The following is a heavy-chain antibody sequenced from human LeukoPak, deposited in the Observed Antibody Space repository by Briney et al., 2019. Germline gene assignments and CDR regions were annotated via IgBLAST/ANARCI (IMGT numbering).Heavy chain of an antibody. D-gene: IGHD6-13*01. CDR1: GFTFSSYS. V-gene: IGHV3-21*01. J-gene: IGHJ4*02. CDR3: AREVAAAAYYFDY. CDR2: ISSSSSYI. Sequence: GGSLRLSCAASGFTFSSYSMNWVRQAPGKGLEWVSSISSSSSYIHYADSVKGRFTISRDNAKNSLYLQMNSLRAEDTAVYYCAREVAAAAYYFDYWGQGTLVTVSS.